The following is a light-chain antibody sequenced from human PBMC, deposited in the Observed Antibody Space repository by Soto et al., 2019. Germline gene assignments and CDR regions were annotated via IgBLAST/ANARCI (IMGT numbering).Light chain of an antibody. CDR3: CSYTASDLLV. V-gene: IGLV2-11*01. Sequence: QSVLTQPRSVSGSPGQSVTISCTGTNNDSGGFPYVSWYQPVPGKAPKLMISAVTQRPSGVPERFSGSKSGNTASLTISGLQADYEADYFCCSYTASDLLVFGGGTKLTVL. CDR2: AVT. CDR1: NNDSGGFPY. J-gene: IGLJ3*02.